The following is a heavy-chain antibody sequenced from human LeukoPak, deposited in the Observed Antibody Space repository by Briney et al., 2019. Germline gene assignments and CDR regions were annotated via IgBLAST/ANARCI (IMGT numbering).Heavy chain of an antibody. J-gene: IGHJ4*02. CDR1: GYSISNSNW. V-gene: IGHV4-28*06. CDR3: ARFNSTYYYYDY. D-gene: IGHD2/OR15-2a*01. CDR2: IDYGGST. Sequence: SDTLSLTCGVSGYSISNSNWWGCIRQPPGKGLEWIGYIDYGGSTNYNPSLKSRATVSVDTSRNQFSLKLSSVTALDTAVYYCARFNSTYYYYDYWGQGTLVTVSS.